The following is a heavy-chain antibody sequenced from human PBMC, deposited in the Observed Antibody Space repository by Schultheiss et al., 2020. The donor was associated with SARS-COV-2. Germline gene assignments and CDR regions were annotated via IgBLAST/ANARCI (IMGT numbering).Heavy chain of an antibody. Sequence: ASVKVSCKASGYTFTSYAMHWVRQAPGQGLEWMGWINPNSGGTNYAQKFQGRVTMTTDTSTSTAYMELRSLRSDDTAVYYCARDERTEGGVSYYGMDVWGQGTTVTVSS. CDR3: ARDERTEGGVSYYGMDV. D-gene: IGHD2-15*01. J-gene: IGHJ6*02. V-gene: IGHV1-18*01. CDR2: INPNSGGT. CDR1: GYTFTSYA.